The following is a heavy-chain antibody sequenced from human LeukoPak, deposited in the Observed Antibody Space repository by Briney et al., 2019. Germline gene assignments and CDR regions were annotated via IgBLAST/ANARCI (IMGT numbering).Heavy chain of an antibody. V-gene: IGHV3-48*02. CDR2: ISSSSSTI. J-gene: IGHJ4*02. CDR1: GYTFSTYS. D-gene: IGHD3-10*01. Sequence: GGSLRLSCAASGYTFSTYSMNWVRQAPGKGLEWVSYISSSSSTIYYADSVKGRFTISRDNAKNSLYLQMNTLRDEDTAVYYCARDTMVRGVNPPYHFDYWGQGTLVTVSS. CDR3: ARDTMVRGVNPPYHFDY.